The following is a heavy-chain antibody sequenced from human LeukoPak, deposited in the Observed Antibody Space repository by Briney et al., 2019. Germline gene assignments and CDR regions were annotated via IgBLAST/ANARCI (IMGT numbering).Heavy chain of an antibody. Sequence: GGSLRLSCAASGFSFSNFWMSWVRQAPGKGLEWVANTNEDASEKYYLDSVKGRFSISRDNADNSLYLQMNNLRVEDTAVYYCASGGHIDYCGQGTLVTVSS. J-gene: IGHJ4*02. V-gene: IGHV3-7*01. CDR3: ASGGHIDY. CDR2: TNEDASEK. D-gene: IGHD3-16*01. CDR1: GFSFSNFW.